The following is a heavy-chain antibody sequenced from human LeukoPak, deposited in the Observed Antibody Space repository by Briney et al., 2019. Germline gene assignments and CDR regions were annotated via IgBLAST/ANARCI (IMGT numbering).Heavy chain of an antibody. J-gene: IGHJ4*02. Sequence: GGSLRLSCAASGFKIDDYYMSWIRQAPGKGLEWVSHISLSGGTIHYADSVKGRFTVSRDNAKNSLYLQMNSLRAEDTAVYYCARDFPTMTSWYYFDSWGQGALVVVSS. CDR2: ISLSGGTI. V-gene: IGHV3-11*01. D-gene: IGHD2-2*01. CDR3: ARDFPTMTSWYYFDS. CDR1: GFKIDDYY.